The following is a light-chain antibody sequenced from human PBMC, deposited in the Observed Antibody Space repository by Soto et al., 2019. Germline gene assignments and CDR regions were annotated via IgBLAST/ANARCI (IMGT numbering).Light chain of an antibody. CDR1: QSISTN. CDR2: DAS. V-gene: IGKV3D-15*01. CDR3: QQYNNAPLT. Sequence: ETVMTQTPATLSVSPGDRATLSCRASQSISTNLAWYQQKPGQAPRLLIYDASTRATGIPARFSGSVSGTEFTLTISSLLSEDFAVYSCQQYNNAPLTFGGGTKVEIK. J-gene: IGKJ4*01.